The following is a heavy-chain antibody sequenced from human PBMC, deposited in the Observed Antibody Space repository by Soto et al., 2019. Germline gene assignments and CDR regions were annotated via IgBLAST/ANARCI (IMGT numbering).Heavy chain of an antibody. Sequence: PGGSLRLSCAASGFTFSSYGMHWVRQAPGKGLEWVAVISYDGSNKYYADSVKGRFTISRDNSKNTLYLQMNSLRAEDAAVYYCAKLGLTGTTTRPHDYWXQGTLVTVSS. CDR3: AKLGLTGTTTRPHDY. D-gene: IGHD1-7*01. V-gene: IGHV3-30*18. CDR2: ISYDGSNK. CDR1: GFTFSSYG. J-gene: IGHJ4*02.